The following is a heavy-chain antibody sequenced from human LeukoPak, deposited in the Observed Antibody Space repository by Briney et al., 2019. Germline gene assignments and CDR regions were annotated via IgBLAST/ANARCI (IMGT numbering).Heavy chain of an antibody. CDR2: IYYSGST. V-gene: IGHV4-39*02. CDR3: ARDLLNEGNHLDY. CDR1: GGSISSSSYY. J-gene: IGHJ4*02. Sequence: SETLSLTCTVSGGSISSSSYYWGWIRQPPGKGLEWIGSIYYSGSTYYNPSLKSRVTISVDTSKNQFSLKLSSVTAADTAVYYCARDLLNEGNHLDYWGQGTLVTVSS. D-gene: IGHD4-23*01.